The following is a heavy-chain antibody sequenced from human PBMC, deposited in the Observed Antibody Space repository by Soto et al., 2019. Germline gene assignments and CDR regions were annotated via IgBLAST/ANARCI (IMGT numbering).Heavy chain of an antibody. CDR2: ISYGGSTK. J-gene: IGHJ4*02. D-gene: IGHD2-2*01. V-gene: IGHV3-30-3*01. CDR1: GFIFSNYA. Sequence: QVQLVESGGGVVRPGRSLRLSCAASGFIFSNYAIHWVRQAPGKGLEWVAIISYGGSTKYYADSVKGRFIISRDNSKNSLYLQMDNLRPDDTAVYYCATAQPGTSRSTIDYWGQGTLVTVSS. CDR3: ATAQPGTSRSTIDY.